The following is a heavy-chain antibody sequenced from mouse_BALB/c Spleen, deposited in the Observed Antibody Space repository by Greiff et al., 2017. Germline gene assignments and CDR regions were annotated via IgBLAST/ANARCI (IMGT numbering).Heavy chain of an antibody. CDR1: GYTFTSYW. D-gene: IGHD2-10*02. J-gene: IGHJ1*01. CDR3: TRGLYGKGYFDV. V-gene: IGHV1-5*01. CDR2: IYPGNSDT. Sequence: VQLKESGTVLARPGASVKMSCKASGYTFTSYWMHWVKQRPGQGLEWIGAIYPGNSDTSYNQKFKGKAKLTAVTSTSTAYMELSSLTNEDSAVYYCTRGLYGKGYFDVWGAGTTVTVSS.